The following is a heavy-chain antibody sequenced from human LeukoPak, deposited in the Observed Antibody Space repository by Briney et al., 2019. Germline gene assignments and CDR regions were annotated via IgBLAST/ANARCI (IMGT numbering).Heavy chain of an antibody. CDR1: GYRFTSYW. J-gene: IGHJ1*01. CDR2: IYPGDSDT. Sequence: GESLKISCKGSGYRFTSYWIGWVRQMPGKGLEWMGIIYPGDSDTRYSPSFQGQVTISADKSISTAYLQWGSLKASDTAMYYCARRDYYDSSGHYEYFQHWGQGTLVTVSS. CDR3: ARRDYYDSSGHYEYFQH. V-gene: IGHV5-51*01. D-gene: IGHD3-22*01.